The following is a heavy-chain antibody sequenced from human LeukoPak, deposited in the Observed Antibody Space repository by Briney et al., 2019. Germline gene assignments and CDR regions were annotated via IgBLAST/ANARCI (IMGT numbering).Heavy chain of an antibody. CDR1: GGSISSYY. V-gene: IGHV4-34*01. D-gene: IGHD3-22*01. CDR3: ARDRVRYDSSGYYSKAFDY. Sequence: KSSETLSLTCTVSGGSISSYYWSWIRQPPGKGLEWIGEINHSGSTNYNPSLKSRVTISVDTSKNQFSLKLSSVTAADTAVYYCARDRVRYDSSGYYSKAFDYWGQGTLVTVSS. CDR2: INHSGST. J-gene: IGHJ4*02.